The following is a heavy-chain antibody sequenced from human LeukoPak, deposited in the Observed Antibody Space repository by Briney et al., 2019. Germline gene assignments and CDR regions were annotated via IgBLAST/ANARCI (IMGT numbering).Heavy chain of an antibody. CDR2: INHSGST. CDR1: GGSFSGYY. V-gene: IGHV4-34*01. Sequence: SETLSLTCAVYGGSFSGYYWSWIRQPPGKGLEWIGEINHSGSTNYNPSLKSRVTISVDTSKNQFSLKLSSVTAADTAVYYCARGPARHAFDIWGQGTMVTVSS. CDR3: ARGPARHAFDI. J-gene: IGHJ3*02.